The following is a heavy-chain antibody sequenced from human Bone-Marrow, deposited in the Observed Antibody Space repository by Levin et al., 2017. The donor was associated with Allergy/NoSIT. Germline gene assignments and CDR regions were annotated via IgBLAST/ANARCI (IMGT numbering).Heavy chain of an antibody. CDR2: IYWNDNK. CDR1: GFSVRTTGVG. D-gene: IGHD6-13*01. V-gene: IGHV2-5*01. Sequence: SGPTLVKPTQTLTLTCTFSGFSVRTTGVGVGWIRQPPGKALEWLALIYWNDNKRYSPSLKSRLTITRDTSQNQVVLTMTNMDPVDTATYYCARAKIYTISWYYFDNWGQGALVPVSS. CDR3: ARAKIYTISWYYFDN. J-gene: IGHJ4*02.